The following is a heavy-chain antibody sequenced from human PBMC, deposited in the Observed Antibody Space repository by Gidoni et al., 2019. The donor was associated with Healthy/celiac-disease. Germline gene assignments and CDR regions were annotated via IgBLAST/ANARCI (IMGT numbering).Heavy chain of an antibody. CDR1: GGSVSSGSYY. Sequence: QVQLQESGPGLVKPSETLSLTCTVSGGSVSSGSYYWSWIRQPPGKGLEWIGYIYYSGSTNYNPSLKSRVTISVDTSKNQFSLKLSSVTAADTAVYYCARDPFGEFSWFDPWGQGTLVTVSS. CDR3: ARDPFGEFSWFDP. CDR2: IYYSGST. V-gene: IGHV4-61*01. J-gene: IGHJ5*02. D-gene: IGHD3-10*01.